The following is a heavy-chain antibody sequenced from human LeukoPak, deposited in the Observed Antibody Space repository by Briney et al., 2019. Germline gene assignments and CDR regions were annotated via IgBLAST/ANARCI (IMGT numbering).Heavy chain of an antibody. D-gene: IGHD2-15*01. CDR3: ARERRYCSGDNCYSGLDY. CDR2: IHSGGTT. CDR1: GFTVSSNY. V-gene: IGHV3-53*01. Sequence: GGSLRLSCAASGFTVSSNYMSWVRQAPGKGLEWASLIHSGGTTDYADSVKGRFTISRDYSKNTVNLQINSLRADDTAVYYCARERRYCSGDNCYSGLDYWGQGTLVTVSS. J-gene: IGHJ4*02.